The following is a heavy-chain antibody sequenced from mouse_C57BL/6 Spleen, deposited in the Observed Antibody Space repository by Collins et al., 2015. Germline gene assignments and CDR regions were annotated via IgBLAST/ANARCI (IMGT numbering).Heavy chain of an antibody. CDR2: ISSGSSTI. CDR1: TFSDYG. Sequence: TFSDYGMHWVRQAPEKGLEWVAYISSGSSTIYYADTVKGRFTISRDNAKNTLFLQMTSLRSEDTAMYYCAREDYYGGSLYYYAMDYWGQGTSVTVSS. CDR3: AREDYYGGSLYYYAMDY. V-gene: IGHV5-17*01. D-gene: IGHD1-1*01. J-gene: IGHJ4*01.